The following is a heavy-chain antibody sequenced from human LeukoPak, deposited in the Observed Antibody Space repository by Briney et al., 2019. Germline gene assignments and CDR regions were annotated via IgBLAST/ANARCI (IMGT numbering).Heavy chain of an antibody. CDR1: GGSISSSSYY. D-gene: IGHD2-8*01. Sequence: SETLSLTCTVSGGSISSSSYYWGWIRQPPGKGLGWIGSIYYSGSTYYNPSLKSRVTISVDTSKNQFSLKLSSVTAADTAVYYCARETRYCTNGVCYSGSTAVFDYWGQGTLVTVSS. CDR2: IYYSGST. CDR3: ARETRYCTNGVCYSGSTAVFDY. J-gene: IGHJ4*02. V-gene: IGHV4-39*07.